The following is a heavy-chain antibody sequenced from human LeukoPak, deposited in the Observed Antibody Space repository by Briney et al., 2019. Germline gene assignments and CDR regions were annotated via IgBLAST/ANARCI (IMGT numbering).Heavy chain of an antibody. V-gene: IGHV3-66*02. CDR3: AGRRVLDASFDY. Sequence: GGSLRLSCAASGYTVSNNYMSWVRQAPGKGLEWVSVIYSGDNTYYVESVKGRFTISRDNSKNTLFLQMNRLRAEDTAVYYCAGRRVLDASFDYWGQGTLVTVSS. CDR2: IYSGDNT. CDR1: GYTVSNNY. D-gene: IGHD3-16*01. J-gene: IGHJ4*02.